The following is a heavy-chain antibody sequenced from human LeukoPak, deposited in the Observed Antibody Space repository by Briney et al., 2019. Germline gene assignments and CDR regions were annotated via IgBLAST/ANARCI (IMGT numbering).Heavy chain of an antibody. CDR2: ISAYNGNT. V-gene: IGHV1-18*01. Sequence: ASVKVSCKASVYTFTSYGISWVRQAPGQGLEWMGWISAYNGNTNYAQKLQGRVTMTTDTSTSTAYMELRSLRSDDTAVYYCARGFGGIVAAAFDYWGQGTLVTVSS. CDR1: VYTFTSYG. J-gene: IGHJ4*02. D-gene: IGHD6-13*01. CDR3: ARGFGGIVAAAFDY.